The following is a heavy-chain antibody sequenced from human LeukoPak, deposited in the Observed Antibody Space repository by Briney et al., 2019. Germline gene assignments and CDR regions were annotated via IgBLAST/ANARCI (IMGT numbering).Heavy chain of an antibody. CDR3: ARGRHKGTTDAFDI. Sequence: ASVKVSCKASGYTFTSYGISWVGQAPGQGLEWMGWISAYNGNTNYAQKLQGRVTMTTNTSTSTAYMELRSLRSDDTAVYYCARGRHKGTTDAFDIWGQGTMVTVSS. J-gene: IGHJ3*02. CDR1: GYTFTSYG. D-gene: IGHD1-1*01. V-gene: IGHV1-18*01. CDR2: ISAYNGNT.